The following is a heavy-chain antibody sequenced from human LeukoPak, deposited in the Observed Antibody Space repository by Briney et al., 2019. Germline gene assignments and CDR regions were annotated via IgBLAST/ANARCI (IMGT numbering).Heavy chain of an antibody. Sequence: SETLSLTCAVYGGSFSGYYWSWIRQPPGKGLEWIGTIYYSGSTYYNPSLKSRVTISVDTSKNQFSLKLSSVTAADTAVYYCARQGDYCSTTSCYDYWGQGILVTVSS. CDR3: ARQGDYCSTTSCYDY. J-gene: IGHJ4*02. D-gene: IGHD2-2*01. CDR1: GGSFSGYY. V-gene: IGHV4-34*01. CDR2: IYYSGST.